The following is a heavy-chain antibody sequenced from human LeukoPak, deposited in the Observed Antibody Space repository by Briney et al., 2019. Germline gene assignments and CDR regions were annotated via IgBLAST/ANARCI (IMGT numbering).Heavy chain of an antibody. CDR2: FYPGGAP. CDR1: GGSITSGSNY. J-gene: IGHJ4*02. V-gene: IGHV4-61*02. Sequence: SQTLSLTCTVSGGSITSGSNYWSWIRQPAGKGLEWIGRFYPGGAPTYNPSLKSRVTISEDTSKNQFSLKLTSVTAADTAVYYCARAAVAGYFDYWGQGTLVTVSS. CDR3: ARAAVAGYFDY. D-gene: IGHD6-19*01.